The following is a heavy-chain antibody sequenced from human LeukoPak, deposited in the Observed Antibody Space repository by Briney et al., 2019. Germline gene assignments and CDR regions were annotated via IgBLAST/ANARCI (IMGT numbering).Heavy chain of an antibody. V-gene: IGHV3-21*01. Sequence: MPGESLRLSCAASGFSFTDYPMNWVRQAPGQGLEWVSSISGGSGYIYYADSVKGRFTISRDNAKNSLDLQMNSLRADDTAVYYCAGDRSSFYGMDVWGQGTTVTVSS. CDR2: ISGGSGYI. J-gene: IGHJ6*02. CDR3: AGDRSSFYGMDV. CDR1: GFSFTDYP. D-gene: IGHD6-6*01.